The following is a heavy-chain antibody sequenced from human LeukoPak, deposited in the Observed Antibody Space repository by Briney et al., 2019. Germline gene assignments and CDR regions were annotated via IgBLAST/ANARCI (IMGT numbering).Heavy chain of an antibody. J-gene: IGHJ4*02. CDR1: GFTFSSYA. CDR3: ARSSSWSVILDY. V-gene: IGHV3-23*01. Sequence: GSLRLSCAASGFTFSSYAMSWVRQAPGKGLEWVSAISGSGGSTYYADSVKGRFTISRDNSKNSLYLQMNSLRAEDTAVYYCARSSSWSVILDYWGQGTLVTVSS. CDR2: ISGSGGST. D-gene: IGHD6-13*01.